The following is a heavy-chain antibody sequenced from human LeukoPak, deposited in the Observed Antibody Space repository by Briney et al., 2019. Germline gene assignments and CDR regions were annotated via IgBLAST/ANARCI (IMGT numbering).Heavy chain of an antibody. CDR2: ISWNSGSI. V-gene: IGHV3-9*01. J-gene: IGHJ4*02. Sequence: PGRSLRLSCAASGFTFDDYAMHWVRQAPGKGLEWVSGISWNSGSIGYADSVKGRFTISRDNAKNSLYLQMNSLRAEDTALYYCAKGGSGSYVDYWGQGTLVTVSS. D-gene: IGHD1-26*01. CDR1: GFTFDDYA. CDR3: AKGGSGSYVDY.